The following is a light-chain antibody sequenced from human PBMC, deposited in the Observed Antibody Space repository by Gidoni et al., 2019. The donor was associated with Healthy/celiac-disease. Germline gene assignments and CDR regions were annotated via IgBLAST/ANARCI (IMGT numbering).Light chain of an antibody. CDR3: QAWDSSYDGV. Sequence: SYELTQPPSVSVSPGQTASITCSGDKLGDKYACWYQQKTGQSPVLVIYQDSKRPSGIPERFSGSNSGNTATLTISGTQAMDEADYYCQAWDSSYDGVFGGGTKLTVL. J-gene: IGLJ2*01. CDR2: QDS. V-gene: IGLV3-1*01. CDR1: KLGDKY.